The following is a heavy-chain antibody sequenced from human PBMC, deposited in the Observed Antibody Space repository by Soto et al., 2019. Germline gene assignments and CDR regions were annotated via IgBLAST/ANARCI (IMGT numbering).Heavy chain of an antibody. CDR1: GGLFSSYA. D-gene: IGHD3-16*01. V-gene: IGHV1-69*01. Sequence: QEQLVQSGAEVKRSGSSVKVSCKDSGGLFSSYAISWVRQAPGQGLEWMGGIIPVFGTPYYAQKFQGRVTISADESTNTAYLELSSLTSVDTAMYYCARGDSPYVWFNEFWGPGSLVTVSS. CDR3: ARGDSPYVWFNEF. J-gene: IGHJ4*02. CDR2: IIPVFGTP.